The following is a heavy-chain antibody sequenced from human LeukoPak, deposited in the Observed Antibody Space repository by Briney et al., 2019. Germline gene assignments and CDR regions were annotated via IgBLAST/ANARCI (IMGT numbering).Heavy chain of an antibody. CDR1: GCSISSGDYY. D-gene: IGHD2-2*01. CDR2: IYYSGST. J-gene: IGHJ5*02. V-gene: IGHV4-30-4*08. Sequence: PSETLSLTCTVSGCSISSGDYYWSWIRQPPGKGLEWIGYIYYSGSTYYNPSLKSRVTISVDTSKNQFSLKLSSVTAADTAVYYWGRQGGGGYQLLLGWFDPWGQGTLVTVSS. CDR3: GRQGGGGYQLLLGWFDP.